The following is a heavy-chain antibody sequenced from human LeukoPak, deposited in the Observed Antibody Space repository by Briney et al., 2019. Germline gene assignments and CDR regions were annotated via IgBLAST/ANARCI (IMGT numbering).Heavy chain of an antibody. J-gene: IGHJ4*02. CDR3: AKMDSDYYIDF. D-gene: IGHD3/OR15-3a*01. CDR1: GFIISSTY. V-gene: IGHV3-53*01. CDR2: INSGGTT. Sequence: GGSLRLSCAASGFIISSTYMNWVRQAPGKGLEWISVINSGGTTYYADSVKGRFTISRDNSKNTLYLQMNSLRAEDTAVYYCAKMDSDYYIDFWGQGTLVTVSS.